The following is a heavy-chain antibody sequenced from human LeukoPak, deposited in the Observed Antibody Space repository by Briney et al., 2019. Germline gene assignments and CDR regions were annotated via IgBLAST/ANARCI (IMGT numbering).Heavy chain of an antibody. D-gene: IGHD2-2*01. J-gene: IGHJ4*02. Sequence: GGSLRLSCAASGFTFSTYWMSWVRQAPGKGLEWVSAISGGGGSAYYADSVKGRFTISRDNSKNTLYLQMNSLRAEDTAVYYCARETCSSTSCSTDYWGQGTLVTVSS. CDR3: ARETCSSTSCSTDY. CDR1: GFTFSTYW. CDR2: ISGGGGSA. V-gene: IGHV3-23*01.